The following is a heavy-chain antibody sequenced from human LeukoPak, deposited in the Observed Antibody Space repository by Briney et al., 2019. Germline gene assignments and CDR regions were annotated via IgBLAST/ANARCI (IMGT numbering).Heavy chain of an antibody. D-gene: IGHD3-3*01. Sequence: GGSLRLSCAASGFTFSNYAMHWVRQAPGKGLEWVAVISYDGSDKFYADSVRGRFTIPRDNSKNTLYLQMSSLRGEDTAVYYCAKDECSSDQAGWGIDFWGWGQTTTV. CDR2: ISYDGSDK. J-gene: IGHJ6*02. V-gene: IGHV3-30*18. CDR1: GFTFSNYA. CDR3: AKDECSSDQAGWGIDFWG.